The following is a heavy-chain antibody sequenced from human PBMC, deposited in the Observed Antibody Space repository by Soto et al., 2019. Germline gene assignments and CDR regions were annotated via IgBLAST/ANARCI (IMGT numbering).Heavy chain of an antibody. CDR2: IGGTSGST. Sequence: QPGGSLRLSCAASGFTFSNFVMSWVRRAPGKGLEWVSAIGGTSGSTYYADSVKGRFTISRDNSKNTLSLQMNSLRAEDTAVYYCAKRRGEGYFDLWGRGTLVTVSS. V-gene: IGHV3-23*01. D-gene: IGHD3-10*01. CDR1: GFTFSNFV. J-gene: IGHJ2*01. CDR3: AKRRGEGYFDL.